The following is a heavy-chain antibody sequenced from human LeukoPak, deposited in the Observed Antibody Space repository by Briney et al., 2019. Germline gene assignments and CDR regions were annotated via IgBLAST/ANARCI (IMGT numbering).Heavy chain of an antibody. V-gene: IGHV3-23*01. D-gene: IGHD3-22*01. J-gene: IGHJ4*02. CDR2: ISGSGGST. CDR3: AKAALYYASSGYDS. CDR1: GFTFSSYV. Sequence: GESLRLSCAAPGFTFSSYVMSWVRQAPGKGLEWVSAISGSGGSTYYADSVKGRFTISRDNSKNTLYLQMNSLRAEDTAVYFCAKAALYYASSGYDSWGRGTLVTVSS.